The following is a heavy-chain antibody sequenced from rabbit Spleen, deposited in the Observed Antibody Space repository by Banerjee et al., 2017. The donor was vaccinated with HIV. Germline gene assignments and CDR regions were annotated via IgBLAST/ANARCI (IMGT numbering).Heavy chain of an antibody. CDR2: IDPVFGGT. CDR1: GFDFTTYY. CDR3: ARHVGTSGGWGLNL. Sequence: QLVESGGGLVQPGGSLKLSCKASGFDFTTYYMNWVRQAPGKGLEWIGYIDPVFGGTYYASWVNGRFTISSHNAQNTLYLQLNSLTAADTATYFCARHVGTSGGWGLNLWGPGTLVTVS. J-gene: IGHJ4*01. D-gene: IGHD4-1*01. V-gene: IGHV1S7*01.